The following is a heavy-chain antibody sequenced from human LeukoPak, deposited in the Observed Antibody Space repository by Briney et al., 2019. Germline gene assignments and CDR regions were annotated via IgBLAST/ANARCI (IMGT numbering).Heavy chain of an antibody. V-gene: IGHV3-30-3*01. CDR3: ARSYYYDKGVFDY. D-gene: IGHD3-22*01. CDR2: ISHDGSNK. CDR1: GFTFSSYA. J-gene: IGHJ4*02. Sequence: GGSLRLSCAASGFTFSSYAMDWVRQAPGKGLEWVAVISHDGSNKYYADSVKGRFTISRDNSKNTLYLQMNSLSTEDTAMYYCARSYYYDKGVFDYWGQGTLVTVSS.